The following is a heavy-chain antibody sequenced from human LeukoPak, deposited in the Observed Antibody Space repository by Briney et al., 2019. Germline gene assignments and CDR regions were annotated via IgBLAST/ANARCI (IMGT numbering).Heavy chain of an antibody. CDR1: VGSISSCSYY. CDR2: IYYSGST. V-gene: IGHV4-39*01. CDR3: ARSDIWGSYRFLDY. Sequence: PSGTLPLTCSVSVGSISSCSYYLGWIRQPPGKGLERVGSIYYSGSTYYNPSLKSRVTISVDTSKNQFSLKLSSVTAADTAVYYCARSDIWGSYRFLDYWGQGILVTVSS. D-gene: IGHD3-16*02. J-gene: IGHJ4*01.